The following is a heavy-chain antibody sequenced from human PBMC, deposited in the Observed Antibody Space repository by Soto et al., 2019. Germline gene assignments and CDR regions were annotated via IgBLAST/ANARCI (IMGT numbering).Heavy chain of an antibody. CDR3: TRDTFDYGDYDEPSHAFDI. CDR1: GFTFGDYA. D-gene: IGHD4-17*01. CDR2: IRSKAYGGTT. V-gene: IGHV3-49*03. J-gene: IGHJ3*02. Sequence: GGSLRLSCTASGFTFGDYAMSWFRQAPGKGLEWVGFIRSKAYGGTTEYAGSVKGRFTISRDDSKSIAYLQMNSLKTEDTAVYYCTRDTFDYGDYDEPSHAFDIWGQGTMVTVSS.